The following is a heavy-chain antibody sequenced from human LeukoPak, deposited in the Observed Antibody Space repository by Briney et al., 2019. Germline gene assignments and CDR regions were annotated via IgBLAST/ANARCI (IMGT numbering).Heavy chain of an antibody. CDR2: MNPNSGDT. CDR1: GYTFTSYD. J-gene: IGHJ4*02. V-gene: IGHV1-8*01. Sequence: ASVKVPCKASGYTFTSYDINWVRQATGQGLEWMGWMNPNSGDTGYVQKFQGRVTMTRSTSISTAYMELSSLRSEDTAVYYCARGPGGTGSLFDYWGQGTPVTVSS. CDR3: ARGPGGTGSLFDY. D-gene: IGHD7-27*01.